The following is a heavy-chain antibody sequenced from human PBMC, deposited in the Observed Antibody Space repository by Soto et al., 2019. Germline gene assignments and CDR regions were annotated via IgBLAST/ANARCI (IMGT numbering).Heavy chain of an antibody. J-gene: IGHJ3*02. CDR2: SYPDDSDT. V-gene: IGHV5-51*01. D-gene: IGHD3-16*01. Sequence: GESLKISCEASGYSFTFYWIAWVRQLPGKGLEWMGISYPDDSDTRYSTSFQGQVTISADESITTAFLQWSSLKASDTGMYYCARHQGEQSAFDIRGQGTMVTGS. CDR3: ARHQGEQSAFDI. CDR1: GYSFTFYW.